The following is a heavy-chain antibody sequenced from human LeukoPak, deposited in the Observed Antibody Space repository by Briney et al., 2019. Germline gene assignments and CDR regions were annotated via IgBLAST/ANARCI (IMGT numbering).Heavy chain of an antibody. Sequence: GASVKVSCKASGYTFSSYGISWVRQAPGQGLEWMGWINPNSGGTNYAQKFQGRVTMTRDTSISTAYMELSRLRSDDTAVYYCARWYQLVLDYWGQGTLVTVSS. V-gene: IGHV1-2*02. D-gene: IGHD2-2*01. J-gene: IGHJ4*02. CDR2: INPNSGGT. CDR3: ARWYQLVLDY. CDR1: GYTFSSYG.